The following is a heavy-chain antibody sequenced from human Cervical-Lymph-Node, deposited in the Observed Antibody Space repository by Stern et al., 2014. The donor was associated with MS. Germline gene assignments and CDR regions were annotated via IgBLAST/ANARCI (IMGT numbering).Heavy chain of an antibody. CDR3: AKGFSSSWYGGRWFDP. Sequence: VQLVESGPGLVKPSETLSLTCTVSGGSISSHYWSWIRQPPGKGLEWIGYIYHSGGTNYNPSLASRVTISLDTSKNQFSLKLTPVTAADTAVYYCAKGFSSSWYGGRWFDPWGQGTLVTVSS. CDR1: GGSISSHY. D-gene: IGHD6-13*01. CDR2: IYHSGGT. J-gene: IGHJ5*02. V-gene: IGHV4-59*08.